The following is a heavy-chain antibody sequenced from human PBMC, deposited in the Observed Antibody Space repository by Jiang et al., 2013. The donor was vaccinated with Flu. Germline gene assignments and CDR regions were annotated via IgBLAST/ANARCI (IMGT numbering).Heavy chain of an antibody. CDR3: AKDLGRGYSYQYYFDY. V-gene: IGHV3-23*01. D-gene: IGHD5-18*01. J-gene: IGHJ4*02. CDR1: GFTFSSYA. Sequence: VQLLESGGGLVQPGGSLRLSCAASGFTFSSYAMSWVRQAPGKGLEWVSAISGSGGSTYYADSVKGRFTISRDNSKNTLYLQMNSLRAEDTAVYYCAKDLGRGYSYQYYFDYWGQGTLVTVSS. CDR2: ISGSGGST.